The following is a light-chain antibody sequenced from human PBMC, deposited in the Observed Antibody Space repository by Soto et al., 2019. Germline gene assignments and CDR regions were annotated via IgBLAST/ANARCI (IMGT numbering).Light chain of an antibody. CDR2: GS. CDR1: QSISSD. Sequence: EIAMTQTPDTLSVSPKERATLYCRASQSISSDLAWYQQKPGQAPRLLIYGSTRATGIPARFSGSGSGTEFTLTISCLQSEDSALYYCQQYNWWPWTFGQGTKVDIK. V-gene: IGKV3-15*01. CDR3: QQYNWWPWT. J-gene: IGKJ1*01.